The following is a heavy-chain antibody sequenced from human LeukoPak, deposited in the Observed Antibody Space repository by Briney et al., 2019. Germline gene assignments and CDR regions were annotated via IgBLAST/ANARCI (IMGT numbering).Heavy chain of an antibody. Sequence: SQTLSLTCAISGDSVSSNSAAWNWIRQSPSGGLEWLGRTYYRSKWYNDYAVSVKSRITINPDTSKNQFSLQLNSVTPEDTAVYYCAREGWAAAGIFDYWGQGTLVTVSS. D-gene: IGHD6-13*01. CDR3: AREGWAAAGIFDY. J-gene: IGHJ4*02. CDR2: TYYRSKWYN. CDR1: GDSVSSNSAA. V-gene: IGHV6-1*01.